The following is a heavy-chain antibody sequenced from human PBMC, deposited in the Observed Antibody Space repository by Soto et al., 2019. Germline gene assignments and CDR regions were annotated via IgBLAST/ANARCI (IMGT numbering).Heavy chain of an antibody. J-gene: IGHJ4*02. CDR2: IWYDGSNK. V-gene: IGHV3-33*01. Sequence: QVQLVESGGGVFQPGRSLRLSCAASGFTFSSYGMHWVRQAPGKGLERVAVIWYDGSNKYYADSVKGRFTISRDNSKNTLYLQMNSLGAEDTAVYYCARDPSTPRAMMAFDYWGQGTLVTVSS. CDR3: ARDPSTPRAMMAFDY. CDR1: GFTFSSYG. D-gene: IGHD3-22*01.